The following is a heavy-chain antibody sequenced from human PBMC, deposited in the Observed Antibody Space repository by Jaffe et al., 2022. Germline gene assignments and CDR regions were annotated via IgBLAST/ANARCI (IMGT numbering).Heavy chain of an antibody. CDR1: GFTFSNAW. Sequence: EVQLVESGGGLVKPGGSLRLSCAASGFTFSNAWMSWVRQAPGKGLEWVGRIKSKTDGGTTDYAAPVKGRFTISRDDSKNTLYLQMNSLKTEDTAVYYCTTAVSVLVGYYYYYMDVWGKGTTVTVSS. J-gene: IGHJ6*03. CDR3: TTAVSVLVGYYYYYMDV. D-gene: IGHD2-8*02. V-gene: IGHV3-15*01. CDR2: IKSKTDGGTT.